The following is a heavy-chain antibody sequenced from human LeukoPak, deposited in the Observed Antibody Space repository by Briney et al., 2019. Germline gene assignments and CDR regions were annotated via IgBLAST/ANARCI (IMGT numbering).Heavy chain of an antibody. CDR1: GFTFSNYG. CDR3: AKRGSTAYSTPHFDF. CDR2: ISGSGADT. D-gene: IGHD2-2*01. V-gene: IGHV3-23*01. J-gene: IGHJ4*02. Sequence: PGGSLRLSCAASGFTFSNYGMSWVRQAQGKGLEWVSGISGSGADTPHADSVKGRFTISRDNSKNTLYLQMNNLRAEDTAVYYCAKRGSTAYSTPHFDFWGQGALVTVSS.